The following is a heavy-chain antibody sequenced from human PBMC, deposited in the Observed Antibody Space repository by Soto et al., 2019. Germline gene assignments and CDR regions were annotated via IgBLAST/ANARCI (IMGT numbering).Heavy chain of an antibody. CDR3: ASGPGRIVVVIRRYFDY. Sequence: QVQLVESGGGVVQPGRSLRLSCAASGFTFSSYAMHWVRQAPGKVLHRVAVISYDGSNKYYADSVKGGFTISRENSKNTLYLPMNSLRAEDTAVYYCASGPGRIVVVIRRYFDYWGQGHLLNVAS. CDR1: GFTFSSYA. J-gene: IGHJ4*02. CDR2: ISYDGSNK. V-gene: IGHV3-30-3*01. D-gene: IGHD3-22*01.